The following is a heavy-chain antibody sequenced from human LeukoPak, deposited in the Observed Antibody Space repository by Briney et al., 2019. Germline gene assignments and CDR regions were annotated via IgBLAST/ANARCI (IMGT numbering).Heavy chain of an antibody. V-gene: IGHV3-66*01. CDR1: GFNVSSSY. Sequence: GGSLRLSCAASGFNVSSSYVSWVRQAPGKGLEWVLVLYSGGATHYADSVKGRFTISRDNSKNAVYLQMNSLRAEDTAFYYCARVYYDGSGYYYFLEFFFDYWGQGTLVTVSS. CDR3: ARVYYDGSGYYYFLEFFFDY. D-gene: IGHD3-22*01. CDR2: LYSGGAT. J-gene: IGHJ4*02.